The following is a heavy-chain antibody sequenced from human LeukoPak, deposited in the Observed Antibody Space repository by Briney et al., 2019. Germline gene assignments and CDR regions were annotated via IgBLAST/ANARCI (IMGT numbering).Heavy chain of an antibody. D-gene: IGHD6-13*01. CDR3: AKEVLGAAGTGAFDI. CDR1: GFTFSSHS. Sequence: GGSLRLSCAASGFTFSSHSMNWVRQAPGKGLEWVANIKQDGSEKYYVDSVKGRFTISRDNSKNTLYLQMNSLRAEDTAVYYCAKEVLGAAGTGAFDIWGQGTMVTVSS. J-gene: IGHJ3*02. CDR2: IKQDGSEK. V-gene: IGHV3-7*01.